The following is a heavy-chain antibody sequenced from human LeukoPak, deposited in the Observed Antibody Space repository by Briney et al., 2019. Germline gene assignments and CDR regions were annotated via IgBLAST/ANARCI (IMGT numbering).Heavy chain of an antibody. J-gene: IGHJ4*02. CDR2: INGDGTAS. CDR3: ARNLGFYTFDS. CDR1: GFTFSNFW. V-gene: IGHV3-74*01. D-gene: IGHD2-15*01. Sequence: GGSLRLSCSVSGFTFSNFWMYWVRQAPGKGLVWVSTINGDGTASGGADSVKGRFTISRDNAKNTLYLQMNSLRAEDTAMYYWARNLGFYTFDSWGQGALVTVSS.